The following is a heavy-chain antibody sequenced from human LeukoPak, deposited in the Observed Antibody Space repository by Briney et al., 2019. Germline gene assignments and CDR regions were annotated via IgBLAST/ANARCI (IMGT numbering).Heavy chain of an antibody. V-gene: IGHV3-73*01. CDR1: GFTFSGSA. CDR3: ARDEVTIWFGEFQPRHAFDF. J-gene: IGHJ3*01. Sequence: GGSLRLSCAASGFTFSGSAMHWVRQASGKGLEWVGRIRSRVNSYVAVYAASVEGRFTISRDDSKNTAYLQMNSLKTEDTAVYYCARDEVTIWFGEFQPRHAFDFWGRGTMVTVSS. D-gene: IGHD3-10*01. CDR2: IRSRVNSYVA.